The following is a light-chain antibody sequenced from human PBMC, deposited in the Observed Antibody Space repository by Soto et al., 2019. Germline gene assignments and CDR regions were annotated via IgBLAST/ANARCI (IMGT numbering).Light chain of an antibody. CDR3: CSYAGSRVV. V-gene: IGLV2-23*02. J-gene: IGLJ2*01. CDR2: EVS. CDR1: SSDVGSYNL. Sequence: QPVLTQPASVSGSPGQSITISCTGTSSDVGSYNLVSWYQQHPGKAPKLMIYEVSKRPSGVSNRFSGSKSGNTASLTISGLQAEDETDYHCCSYAGSRVVFGGGTKLTVL.